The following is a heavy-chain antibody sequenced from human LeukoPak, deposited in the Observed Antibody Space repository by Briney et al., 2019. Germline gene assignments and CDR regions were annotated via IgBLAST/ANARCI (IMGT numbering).Heavy chain of an antibody. CDR1: GGSISSGDYY. D-gene: IGHD6-13*01. J-gene: IGHJ4*02. V-gene: IGHV4-30-4*01. CDR3: ASIAAAGYYFDY. CDR2: IYYSGST. Sequence: PSQTLSLTCTVSGGSISSGDYYWSWIRQPPGKGLEWIGYIYYSGSTYYNPSLKSRVTISVDTSKNQFPLKLSSVTAADTAVYYCASIAAAGYYFDYWGQGTLVTVSS.